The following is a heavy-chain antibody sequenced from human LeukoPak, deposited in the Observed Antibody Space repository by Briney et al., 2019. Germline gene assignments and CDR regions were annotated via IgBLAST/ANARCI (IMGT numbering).Heavy chain of an antibody. D-gene: IGHD1-26*01. CDR3: ARDGTSREQFDY. J-gene: IGHJ4*02. V-gene: IGHV3-74*01. CDR1: GFTFSAYW. CDR2: VNSDGSST. Sequence: PGGSLRLSCAASGFTFSAYWMYWVRQDPGKGLVWVSRVNSDGSSTNYADSVKGRFTISRDNAKNTLYLQMNSLRAEDTAAYYCARDGTSREQFDYWGQGTLVTVSS.